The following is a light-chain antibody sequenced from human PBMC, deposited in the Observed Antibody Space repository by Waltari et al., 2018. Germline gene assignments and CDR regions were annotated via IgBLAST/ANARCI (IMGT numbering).Light chain of an antibody. V-gene: IGLV1-51*02. J-gene: IGLJ7*01. CDR1: RPNIGNKY. CDR3: GTWDSSLSGAV. CDR2: EES. Sequence: QSVFTQPPPVSAAPGQRVTISCSGARPNIGNKYVYWYRQFPGTAPKLLIYEESERPSGIPGRFSGSKSGTSATLDITGLQAGDEADYYCGTWDSSLSGAVFGGGTHLTVL.